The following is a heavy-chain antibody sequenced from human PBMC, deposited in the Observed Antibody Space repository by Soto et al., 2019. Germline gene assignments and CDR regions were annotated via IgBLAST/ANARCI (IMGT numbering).Heavy chain of an antibody. CDR2: INQDGSEK. CDR1: GFTFGTYW. V-gene: IGHV3-7*01. CDR3: SRSLNS. J-gene: IGHJ4*02. Sequence: PGGSLRLSCAASGFTFGTYWMDWVRQTPGKGLEWVANINQDGSEKNYVDSVKGRFTISRDNAGNSLYLQMSRLTAEDSALYYCSRSLNSWGQGTLVTVSS.